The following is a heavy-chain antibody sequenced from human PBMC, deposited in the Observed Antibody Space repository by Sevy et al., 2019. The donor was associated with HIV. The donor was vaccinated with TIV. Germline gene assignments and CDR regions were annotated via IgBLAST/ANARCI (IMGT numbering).Heavy chain of an antibody. CDR1: GFTFDDYG. CDR3: VHLSIDKEKDKVYRYLKVNSLGAGGTALYYCARHGYGYGYHALLDYYYGMDV. J-gene: IGHJ6*02. CDR2: INWNGGST. V-gene: IGHV3-20*01. Sequence: GGSLRLSCAASGFTFDDYGMSWVRQAPGKGLEWVSGINWNGGSTGYAYSVKGRFTISRDNAKNSLYLQVNSMRAQGFGGRWRVHLSIDKEKDKVYRYLKVNSLGAGGTALYYCARHGYGYGYHALLDYYYGMDVWGQGTTVTVSS. D-gene: IGHD3-10*01.